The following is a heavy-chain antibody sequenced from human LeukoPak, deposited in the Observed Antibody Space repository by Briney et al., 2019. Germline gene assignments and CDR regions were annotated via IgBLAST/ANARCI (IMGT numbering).Heavy chain of an antibody. Sequence: PSETLSLTCTVSRASMSRFFWSWIRQPPGKGLEWIGHIHYSGTTKYNPSLTSRITLSMDTSKSQVSLRLTSVTAADTAMYYCAASGNSWWEGFFHDWGQGTLVSVSS. CDR3: AASGNSWWEGFFHD. V-gene: IGHV4-59*03. CDR1: RASMSRFF. CDR2: IHYSGTT. J-gene: IGHJ1*01. D-gene: IGHD2-8*02.